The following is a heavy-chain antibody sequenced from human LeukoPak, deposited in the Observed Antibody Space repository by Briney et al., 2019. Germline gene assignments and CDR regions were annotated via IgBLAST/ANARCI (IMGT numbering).Heavy chain of an antibody. J-gene: IGHJ4*02. CDR2: ISSSTRTI. D-gene: IGHD5-12*01. CDR1: GFTFSDYE. CDR3: ARDPVATSRFDY. Sequence: GGSLRLSCAASGFTFSDYEMNWVRQAPGKGLEWVSYISSSTRTIYYADSVKGRFTISRDNAKNSLYLQMNSLRDEDTAVYYCARDPVATSRFDYWGQGTLVTVSS. V-gene: IGHV3-48*02.